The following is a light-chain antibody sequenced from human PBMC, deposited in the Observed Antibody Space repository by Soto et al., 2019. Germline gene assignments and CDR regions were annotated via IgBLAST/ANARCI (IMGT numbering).Light chain of an antibody. CDR1: QSVSSTY. Sequence: ETVLMQSPGTLSLSPGERATLSCRASQSVSSTYLAWYQQKPGQGPRLLIYGASSRATGISDRFSGSGSGTDFTLTISRLEPGDFAVYYCQQYGSSPRTFGQGTKLEIK. CDR3: QQYGSSPRT. J-gene: IGKJ2*01. V-gene: IGKV3-20*01. CDR2: GAS.